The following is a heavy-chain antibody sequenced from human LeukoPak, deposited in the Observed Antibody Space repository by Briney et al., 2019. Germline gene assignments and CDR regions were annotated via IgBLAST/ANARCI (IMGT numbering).Heavy chain of an antibody. CDR1: GFTFSSYA. J-gene: IGHJ4*02. V-gene: IGHV3-30*04. D-gene: IGHD1-26*01. CDR2: ISYDGSNK. Sequence: PGRSLRLSCAASGFTFSSYAMHWVRQAPGKGLEWVAVISYDGSNKYYADSVKGRFTISRDNSKNTVYLQMSSLRGEDTAVYYCARDQWGDLGQGTLVTVSS. CDR3: ARDQWGD.